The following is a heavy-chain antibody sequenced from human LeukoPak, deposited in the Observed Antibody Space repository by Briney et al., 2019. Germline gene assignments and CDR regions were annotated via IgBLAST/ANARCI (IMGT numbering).Heavy chain of an antibody. CDR1: GFSFSSYW. CDR3: ARDVQGGYCSSASCYSDY. Sequence: PGGSLRLSCAASGFSFSSYWMHWVRQAPGKGLVWVSRIYSDGSSTIYADSVRGRFTISRDNSKNTLYLQMNSLRVDDTAVYYCARDVQGGYCSSASCYSDYWGQGTLVTVSS. D-gene: IGHD2-2*01. CDR2: IYSDGSST. V-gene: IGHV3-74*01. J-gene: IGHJ4*02.